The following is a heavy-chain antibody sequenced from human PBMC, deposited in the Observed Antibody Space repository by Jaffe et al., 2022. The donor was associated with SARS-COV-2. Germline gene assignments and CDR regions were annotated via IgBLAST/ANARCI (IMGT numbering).Heavy chain of an antibody. J-gene: IGHJ4*02. V-gene: IGHV4-39*01. D-gene: IGHD4-17*01. CDR2: IYYSGST. Sequence: QLQLQESGPGLVKPSETLSLTCTVSGGSISSSSYYWGWIRQPPGKGLEWIGSIYYSGSTYYNPSLKSRVTISVDTSKNQFSLKLSSVTAADTAVYYCARQHTTVTYPFDYWGQGTLVTVSS. CDR1: GGSISSSSYY. CDR3: ARQHTTVTYPFDY.